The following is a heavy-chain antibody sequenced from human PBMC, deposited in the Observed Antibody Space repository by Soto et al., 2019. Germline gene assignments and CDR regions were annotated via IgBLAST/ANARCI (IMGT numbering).Heavy chain of an antibody. D-gene: IGHD3-16*01. CDR1: GFPVSSHY. V-gene: IGHV3-53*01. J-gene: IGHJ4*02. CDR2: IYAGGNT. CDR3: ARTFAGDYHLGL. Sequence: GGSLRLSCAASGFPVSSHYMCWVRQAPGKGLEWVSVIYAGGNTYYAESVKGRFTISRDNSTNTLSLQMNSLRAEDSAVYYCARTFAGDYHLGLWGQGTRVTVSS.